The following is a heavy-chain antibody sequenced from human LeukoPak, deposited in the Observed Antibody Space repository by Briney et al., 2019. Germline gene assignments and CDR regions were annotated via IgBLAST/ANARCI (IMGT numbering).Heavy chain of an antibody. D-gene: IGHD3-10*01. CDR1: GGSIRSNNYY. CDR3: VREIYYGDAFDI. Sequence: SETLSLTCTVSGGSIRSNNYYWGWIRQPPGKGLEWIGSIYYHGSTYYNPSLKSRVTISVDTSKNQFSLKLSSVTAADTAIYYCVREIYYGDAFDIWGQGTMVTVSS. J-gene: IGHJ3*02. V-gene: IGHV4-39*07. CDR2: IYYHGST.